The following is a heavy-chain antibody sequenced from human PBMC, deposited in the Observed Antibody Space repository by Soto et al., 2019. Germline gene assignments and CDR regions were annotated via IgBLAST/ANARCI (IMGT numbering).Heavy chain of an antibody. CDR1: RYTLAQGS. D-gene: IGHD2-15*01. CDR2: FDPEDGET. Sequence: ASVSVSCRDCRYTLAQGSTHWVRQAPETELDLMGGFDPEDGETIYAQKFQGSATMTEDTATDTAYRELSSLRSEDTAVDYCARDMAGNIVVVVAGFYGMDVCGQGSTVTVSS. CDR3: ARDMAGNIVVVVAGFYGMDV. J-gene: IGHJ6*01. V-gene: IGHV1-24*01.